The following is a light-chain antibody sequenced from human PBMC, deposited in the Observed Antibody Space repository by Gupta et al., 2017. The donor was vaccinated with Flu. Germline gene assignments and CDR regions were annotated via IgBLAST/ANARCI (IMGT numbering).Light chain of an antibody. V-gene: IGKV1-39*01. J-gene: IGKJ5*01. Sequence: VGDRVTITCRASQDIDEYLHWYQQKQGKAPNLLIYATSTLESGVPSRFSGSGSGTDFTLTINSLQPEDFATYYCQQYHSTPTFGQGTRLE. CDR1: QDIDEY. CDR2: ATS. CDR3: QQYHSTPT.